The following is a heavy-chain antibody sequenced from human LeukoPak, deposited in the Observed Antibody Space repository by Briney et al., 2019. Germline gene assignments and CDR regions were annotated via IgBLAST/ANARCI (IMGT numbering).Heavy chain of an antibody. CDR1: GFTVSSNY. D-gene: IGHD6-13*01. CDR2: IYNGGST. J-gene: IGHJ4*02. Sequence: PGGSLRLSCAASGFTVSSNYMSWVRQAPGKGLEWVSVIYNGGSTYYADSVKGRFTISRDNSKNTLYLQMNSLRAEDTAVYYCARDSAAAGIFDYWGQGTLVTVSS. CDR3: ARDSAAAGIFDY. V-gene: IGHV3-53*01.